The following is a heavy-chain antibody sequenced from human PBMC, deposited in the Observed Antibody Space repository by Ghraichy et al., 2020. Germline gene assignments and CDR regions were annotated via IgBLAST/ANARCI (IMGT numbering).Heavy chain of an antibody. CDR2: IYTSGST. J-gene: IGHJ4*02. Sequence: SETLSLTCTVSGGSISSYYWSWIRQPAGKGLEWIGRIYTSGSTNYNPSLKSRVTMSVDTSKNQFSLKLSSVTAADTAVYYCARVEELLSQYTIFDYWGQGTLVTVSS. D-gene: IGHD2-2*01. V-gene: IGHV4-4*07. CDR3: ARVEELLSQYTIFDY. CDR1: GGSISSYY.